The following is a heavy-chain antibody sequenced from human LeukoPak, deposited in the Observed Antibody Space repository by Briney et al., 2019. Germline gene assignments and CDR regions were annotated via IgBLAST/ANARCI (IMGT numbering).Heavy chain of an antibody. CDR1: GYSISSGYY. D-gene: IGHD2-8*01. J-gene: IGHJ6*03. Sequence: SETLSLTCAVSGYSISSGYYWGWIRQPPGKGLEWIGSIYHSGSTYYNPSLKSRVTISVDTSKNQFSLELSSVTAADTAVYYCASLADCTNGVCSNDYYYMDVWGKGTTVTVSS. CDR2: IYHSGST. V-gene: IGHV4-38-2*01. CDR3: ASLADCTNGVCSNDYYYMDV.